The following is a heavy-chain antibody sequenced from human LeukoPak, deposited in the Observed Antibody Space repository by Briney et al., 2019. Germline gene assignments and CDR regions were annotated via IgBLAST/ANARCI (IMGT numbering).Heavy chain of an antibody. CDR1: GGSVSSGSYY. Sequence: SETLSLTCTVSGGSVSSGSYYWSWIRQPPGKGLEWIGNIYYSGSTNYNPSLKSRVTISVDTSKNQFSLKLSSVTAADTAVYYCARGYCSSTSCYANWFDPWGQGTLVTVSS. V-gene: IGHV4-61*01. CDR3: ARGYCSSTSCYANWFDP. J-gene: IGHJ5*02. D-gene: IGHD2-2*01. CDR2: IYYSGST.